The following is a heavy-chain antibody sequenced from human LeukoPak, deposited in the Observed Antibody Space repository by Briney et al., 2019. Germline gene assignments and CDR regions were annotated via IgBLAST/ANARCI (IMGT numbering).Heavy chain of an antibody. D-gene: IGHD5-12*01. V-gene: IGHV3-23*01. Sequence: GGSLRLSCATSGFTYSNYAVSWVRQAPGKGLEWVSSISGSGGTTYYADSVKGRFTISRDNSKNTLYLQMNSLRAEDTAVYYCAKDPYRASSGLVDYWGQGTLVTVSS. J-gene: IGHJ4*02. CDR1: GFTYSNYA. CDR2: ISGSGGTT. CDR3: AKDPYRASSGLVDY.